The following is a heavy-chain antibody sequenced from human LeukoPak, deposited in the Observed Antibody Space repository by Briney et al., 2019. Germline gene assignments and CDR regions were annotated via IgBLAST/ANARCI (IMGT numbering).Heavy chain of an antibody. V-gene: IGHV1-18*01. Sequence: GASVKVSCKASGYTFTSYGISWVRQAPGQGLEWMGWISAYNGNTNYAQKLQGRVTMTTDTSTSTAYMELRSLRSDDTAVYYCARGPRDYDFWSGYLDYWGQGTLVTVSS. CDR1: GYTFTSYG. J-gene: IGHJ4*02. CDR3: ARGPRDYDFWSGYLDY. CDR2: ISAYNGNT. D-gene: IGHD3-3*01.